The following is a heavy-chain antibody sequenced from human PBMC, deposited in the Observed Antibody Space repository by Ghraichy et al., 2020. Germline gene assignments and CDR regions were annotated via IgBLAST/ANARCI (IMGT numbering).Heavy chain of an antibody. Sequence: GGSLRLSCAASGFTFSSYGMHWVRQAPGKGLEWVAFIRYDGSNKYYADSVKGRFTISRDNSKNTLYLQMNSLRAEDTAVYYCAKEWELPSRPTDYWGQGTLVTVSS. CDR3: AKEWELPSRPTDY. V-gene: IGHV3-30*02. CDR2: IRYDGSNK. CDR1: GFTFSSYG. D-gene: IGHD1-26*01. J-gene: IGHJ4*02.